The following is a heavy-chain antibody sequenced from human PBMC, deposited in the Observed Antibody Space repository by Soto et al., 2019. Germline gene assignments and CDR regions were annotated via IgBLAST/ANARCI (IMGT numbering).Heavy chain of an antibody. D-gene: IGHD2-21*02. CDR2: ISGRGVDT. CDR3: AKDQTDVTLFDY. CDR1: GLTFSSYG. J-gene: IGHJ4*02. Sequence: GGSLRLSCAASGLTFSSYGMSWVRQAPGKGLEWVSSISGRGVDTLYADSVKGRFTISRDNSRNTLYLQVNSLRAEDTAVYYCAKDQTDVTLFDYWGQGTLVTVSS. V-gene: IGHV3-23*01.